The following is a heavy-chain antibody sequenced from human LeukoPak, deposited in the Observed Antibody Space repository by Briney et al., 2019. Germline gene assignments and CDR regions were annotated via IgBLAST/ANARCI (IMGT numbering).Heavy chain of an antibody. CDR2: IIQDGSEK. CDR3: ARDSPGIMIFGVVIPN. J-gene: IGHJ4*02. CDR1: GFTFSSFW. Sequence: PGGSLRLSCAASGFTFSSFWMSWVRQAPGKGLEWVAKIIQDGSEKYYVDSVKGRFTISRDNAKNSLYLQMNSLRAEDTAVYYCARDSPGIMIFGVVIPNGGQGTLVTVSS. V-gene: IGHV3-7*05. D-gene: IGHD3-3*01.